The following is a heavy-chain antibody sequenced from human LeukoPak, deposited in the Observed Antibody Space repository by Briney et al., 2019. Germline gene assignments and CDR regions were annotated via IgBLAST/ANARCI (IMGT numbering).Heavy chain of an antibody. V-gene: IGHV1-18*04. CDR2: ISAYNGNT. CDR1: GYTFTSYG. Sequence: ASVKVSCRASGYTFTSYGVTWVRQAPGQGLEWMGWISAYNGNTNYAQKLQGRVTMTTDTSTTTAYMELRSLRSDDTAVYYCARSHSRYSGYHFDYWGQGTLVTVSS. CDR3: ARSHSRYSGYHFDY. D-gene: IGHD5-12*01. J-gene: IGHJ4*02.